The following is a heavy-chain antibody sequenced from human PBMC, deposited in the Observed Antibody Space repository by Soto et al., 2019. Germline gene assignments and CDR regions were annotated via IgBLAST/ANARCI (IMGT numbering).Heavy chain of an antibody. CDR2: ISGSGGST. CDR1: GFTFSSYA. J-gene: IGHJ4*02. CDR3: AKDRGYSGYDLGPVDY. V-gene: IGHV3-23*01. Sequence: GGSLRLSCAASGFTFSSYAMSWVRQAPGKGLEWVSAISGSGGSTYYADSVKGRFTISRDNSKNTLYLQMNSLRAEDTAVYYCAKDRGYSGYDLGPVDYWGQGTLVTVSS. D-gene: IGHD5-12*01.